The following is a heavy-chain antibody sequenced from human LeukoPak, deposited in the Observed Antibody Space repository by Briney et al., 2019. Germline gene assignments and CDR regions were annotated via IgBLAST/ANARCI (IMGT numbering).Heavy chain of an antibody. Sequence: SETLSLTCTVSGASISSGSYYWTWIRQPAGKGLEWIGRVYTSGNTNYNPSLKRRVTISLDTSKNQFSLRLNSVTAADTAVYYCARGAGSYDVYYFDYWGQGTLVTVSS. V-gene: IGHV4-61*02. CDR1: GASISSGSYY. CDR2: VYTSGNT. J-gene: IGHJ4*02. D-gene: IGHD3-10*01. CDR3: ARGAGSYDVYYFDY.